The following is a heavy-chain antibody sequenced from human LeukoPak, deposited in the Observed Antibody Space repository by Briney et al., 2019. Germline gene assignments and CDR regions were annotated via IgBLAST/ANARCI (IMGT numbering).Heavy chain of an antibody. CDR2: ISSNSITI. D-gene: IGHD6-13*01. CDR3: ARGYSALDY. CDR1: GFTFSSYS. J-gene: IGHJ4*02. Sequence: GGSLRLSCAASGFTFSSYSMNWVRQAPGKGLEWISYISSNSITIYYADSVKGRFTISRDSAKNSLYLQMNSLRDEDTAVYYCARGYSALDYWGQGTLVTVSS. V-gene: IGHV3-48*02.